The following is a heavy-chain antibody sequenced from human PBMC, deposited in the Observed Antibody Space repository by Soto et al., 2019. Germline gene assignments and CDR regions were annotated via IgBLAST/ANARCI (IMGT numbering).Heavy chain of an antibody. D-gene: IGHD6-19*01. V-gene: IGHV3-72*01. J-gene: IGHJ6*02. Sequence: EVPLVESGGGLVQPGGSLRLSCAASGLIFSDYHTDWVRQAPGPGLEWVDRIRRKANSYTTEYAASVKGRFTISRDDSKNSLYLQMNSLKTEDTAVYYCAMLGGWSGGSNDMDVWGQGTTVTVSS. CDR1: GLIFSDYH. CDR2: IRRKANSYTT. CDR3: AMLGGWSGGSNDMDV.